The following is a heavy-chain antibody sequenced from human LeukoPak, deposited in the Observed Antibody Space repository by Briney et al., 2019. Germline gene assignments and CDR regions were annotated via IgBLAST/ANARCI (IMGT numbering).Heavy chain of an antibody. V-gene: IGHV4-61*02. CDR2: IYTSGST. CDR3: ARSSSGWYGGDAFDI. D-gene: IGHD6-19*01. J-gene: IGHJ3*02. Sequence: SQTLSLTCTVSGGSISSGSYYWSWIRQPAGKGLEWIGRIYTSGSTNYNPSLKSRVTISVDTSKNQFSLKLSSVTAADTAVYYCARSSSGWYGGDAFDIWGQGTMVTVSS. CDR1: GGSISSGSYY.